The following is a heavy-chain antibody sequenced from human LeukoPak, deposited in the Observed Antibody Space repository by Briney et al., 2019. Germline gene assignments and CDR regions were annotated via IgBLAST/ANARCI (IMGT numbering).Heavy chain of an antibody. Sequence: AGGSLRLSCAASGFTFNKYAIHWVRQAPGKGLEWVTVISYDGSYKDYPDSVKGRFTISRDNSKNTLYLQMNSLRAEDTAVYYCAELGITMIGGVWGKGTTVTISS. CDR3: AELGITMIGGV. J-gene: IGHJ6*04. D-gene: IGHD3-10*02. V-gene: IGHV3-30*04. CDR2: ISYDGSYK. CDR1: GFTFNKYA.